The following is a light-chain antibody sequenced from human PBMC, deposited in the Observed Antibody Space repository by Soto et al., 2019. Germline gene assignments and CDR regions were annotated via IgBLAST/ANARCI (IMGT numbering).Light chain of an antibody. V-gene: IGKV3D-15*01. Sequence: EIVMTQSPATLSVSPGERATLSCRASQSVGSDLAWYQQKPGQAPRLVIYDIVTRATGVPTRISGSGSGTECTLTSSSLQAEEFAGYYCQQYNSWPHTCGGGTKGEIK. CDR3: QQYNSWPHT. CDR1: QSVGSD. J-gene: IGKJ4*01. CDR2: DIV.